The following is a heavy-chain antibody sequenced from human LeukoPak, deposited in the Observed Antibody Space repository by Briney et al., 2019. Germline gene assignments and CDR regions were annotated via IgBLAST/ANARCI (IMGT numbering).Heavy chain of an antibody. J-gene: IGHJ4*02. V-gene: IGHV5-51*01. CDR3: ARRYGRPFDY. D-gene: IGHD4-17*01. Sequence: GESLKISCKGSGYSFTSLWIGWVRQMPGKGLEWMGIIYPGDSDTRYSPSFEGQVTISADKSISTAYLEWSNLEASDTAIYYCARRYGRPFDYWGQGTLVTVSS. CDR2: IYPGDSDT. CDR1: GYSFTSLW.